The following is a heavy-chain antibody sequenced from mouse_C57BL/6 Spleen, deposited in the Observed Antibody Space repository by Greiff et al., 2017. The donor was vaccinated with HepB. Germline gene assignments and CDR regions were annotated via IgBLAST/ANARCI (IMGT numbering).Heavy chain of an antibody. CDR1: GYTFTSYD. CDR2: IYPRDGST. Sequence: ESGPELVKPGASVKLSCKASGYTFTSYDINWVKQRPGQGLEWIGWIYPRDGSTKYNEKFKGKATLTVDTSSSTAYMELHSLTSEDSAVYFCVYYGNYEGDYWGQGTTLTVSS. D-gene: IGHD2-1*01. J-gene: IGHJ2*01. CDR3: VYYGNYEGDY. V-gene: IGHV1-85*01.